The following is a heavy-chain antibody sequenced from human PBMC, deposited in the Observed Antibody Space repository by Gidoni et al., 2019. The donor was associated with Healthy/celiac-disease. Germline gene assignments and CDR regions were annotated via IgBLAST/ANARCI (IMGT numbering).Heavy chain of an antibody. J-gene: IGHJ6*02. Sequence: QVQLVESGGGVVQPGRSLRLSCAATGFPFSSYGCHWVRQAPGKGLEWVAVISYDGSNKYYADSVKGRFTISRDNSKNTLYLQMNSLRAEDTAVYYCARDRAKITMIYLGGYYYGMDVWGQGTTVTVSS. CDR3: ARDRAKITMIYLGGYYYGMDV. CDR1: GFPFSSYG. D-gene: IGHD3-22*01. CDR2: ISYDGSNK. V-gene: IGHV3-30*03.